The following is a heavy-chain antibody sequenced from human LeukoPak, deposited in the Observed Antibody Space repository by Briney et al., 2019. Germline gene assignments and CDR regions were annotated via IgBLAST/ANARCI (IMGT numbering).Heavy chain of an antibody. J-gene: IGHJ4*02. Sequence: PGGSLRLSCAASGFTFSSYSMNWVRQAPGKGLEWVAYISYAASYTNYADSVKGRFTISRDNAKNSLYLLMNSLRAEDTAVYYCARDPLQPPVGYWGQGTLVTVSS. V-gene: IGHV3-21*05. CDR2: ISYAASYT. D-gene: IGHD4-11*01. CDR3: ARDPLQPPVGY. CDR1: GFTFSSYS.